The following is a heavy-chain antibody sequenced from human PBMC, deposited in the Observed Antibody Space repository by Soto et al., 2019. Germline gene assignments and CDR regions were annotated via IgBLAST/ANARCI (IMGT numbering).Heavy chain of an antibody. Sequence: QVQLVQSGAEVKKPGSSVKVSCKASGGTFSSYAISWVRQAPGQGLEWMGGIIPIFGTANYAQKFQGRVTITADESTSRAYMELSSLRSEDTAVYYCARGHPVTVTTVYYYGMDVWGQGTTVTVSS. CDR1: GGTFSSYA. V-gene: IGHV1-69*12. CDR2: IIPIFGTA. CDR3: ARGHPVTVTTVYYYGMDV. D-gene: IGHD4-17*01. J-gene: IGHJ6*02.